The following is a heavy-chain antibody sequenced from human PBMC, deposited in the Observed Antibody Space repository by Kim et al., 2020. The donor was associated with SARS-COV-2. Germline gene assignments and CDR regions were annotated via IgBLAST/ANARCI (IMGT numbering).Heavy chain of an antibody. V-gene: IGHV3-7*03. D-gene: IGHD1-26*01. J-gene: IGHJ4*02. Sequence: GGSLRLSCAASGFTFSSYWMSWVRQAPGKGLEWVANIKQDGSEKYYVDSVKGRFTISRDNAKNSLYLQMNSLRAEDTAVYYCARDGKWELPRGVDYWGQGTLVTVSS. CDR2: IKQDGSEK. CDR3: ARDGKWELPRGVDY. CDR1: GFTFSSYW.